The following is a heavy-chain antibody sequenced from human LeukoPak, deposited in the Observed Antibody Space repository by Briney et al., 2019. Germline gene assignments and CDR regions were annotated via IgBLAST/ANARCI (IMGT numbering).Heavy chain of an antibody. CDR1: GFTFGSYG. D-gene: IGHD3-16*01. CDR2: MWYDGSNK. V-gene: IGHV3-33*06. Sequence: PGGSLRLSCAASGFTFGSYGMHWVRQAPGKGLEWVAVMWYDGSNKYYADSVKGRFTISRDNFKNTLYLQMNSLTAEDTAVYYCAKDAGVSGSSLDHWGQGTLVTVSS. CDR3: AKDAGVSGSSLDH. J-gene: IGHJ4*02.